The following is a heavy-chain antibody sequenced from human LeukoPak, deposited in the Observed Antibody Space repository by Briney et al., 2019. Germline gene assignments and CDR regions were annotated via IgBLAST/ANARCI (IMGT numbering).Heavy chain of an antibody. CDR3: ARGLDYGGKQWFDP. V-gene: IGHV1-2*02. Sequence: ASVKVSCKASGYTFTGYYMHWVRQAPGQGLEWMGWINPNSGGTNHAQKFQGRVTMTRDTSISTAYMELSRLRSDDTAVYYCARGLDYGGKQWFDPWGQGTLVTVSS. D-gene: IGHD4-23*01. CDR2: INPNSGGT. CDR1: GYTFTGYY. J-gene: IGHJ5*02.